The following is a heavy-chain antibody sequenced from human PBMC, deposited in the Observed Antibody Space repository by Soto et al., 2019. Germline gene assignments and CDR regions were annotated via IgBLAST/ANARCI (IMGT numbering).Heavy chain of an antibody. D-gene: IGHD2-21*01. Sequence: QVHLVQSGAEVKKPGSSVKVSCKASGGSFSTSAINWVRQAPGQEFEWMGGVIPAFGTPTYSQTFQGRLKVTADEASSTAYMALRSLRSDDTAVYYCARTLYSLDSHAFTICGQGTVVIVPP. CDR2: VIPAFGTP. V-gene: IGHV1-69*01. J-gene: IGHJ3*02. CDR3: ARTLYSLDSHAFTI. CDR1: GGSFSTSA.